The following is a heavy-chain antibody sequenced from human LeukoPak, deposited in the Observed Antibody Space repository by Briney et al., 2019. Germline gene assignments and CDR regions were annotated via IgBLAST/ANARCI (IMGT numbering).Heavy chain of an antibody. CDR1: GYTFTNYY. J-gene: IGHJ4*02. D-gene: IGHD3-9*01. CDR2: INPNSGGT. V-gene: IGHV1-2*02. CDR3: ARGSFGTWTSHFDY. Sequence: EASVKVSCKASGYTFTNYYMHWVRQAPGQGLEWMGWINPNSGGTNYPQKFQGRVTMTRDTSISTAYMELSRLRSDDTAMYYCARGSFGTWTSHFDYWGQGTLVTVSS.